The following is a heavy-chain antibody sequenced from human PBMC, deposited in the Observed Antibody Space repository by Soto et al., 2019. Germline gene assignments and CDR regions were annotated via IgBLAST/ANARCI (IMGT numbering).Heavy chain of an antibody. Sequence: PGGSLRLSCAASGFTFSDYYMSWIRQAPGKGLEWVSYISSSSSYTNYADSVKGRFTISRDNAKNSLYLQMNSLRAEDTAVYYCARVGEASGNDYWGQGTLVTVSS. CDR3: ARVGEASGNDY. CDR1: GFTFSDYY. CDR2: ISSSSSYT. J-gene: IGHJ4*02. V-gene: IGHV3-11*06.